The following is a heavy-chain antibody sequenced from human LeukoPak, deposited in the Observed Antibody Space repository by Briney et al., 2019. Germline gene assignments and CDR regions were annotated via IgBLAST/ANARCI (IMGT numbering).Heavy chain of an antibody. CDR3: ANTPSLASKYYDFWSGYNYYYMDV. CDR1: GFTFSSYA. J-gene: IGHJ6*03. Sequence: PGGSLRLSCAASGFTFSSYAMSWDRQAPGKGLEWVSSISGSGGSTYYADSVKGRFTIYRDNSKNTLYLQMNSLRAEDTAVYYCANTPSLASKYYDFWSGYNYYYMDVWGKGTTVTVSS. V-gene: IGHV3-23*01. CDR2: ISGSGGST. D-gene: IGHD3-3*01.